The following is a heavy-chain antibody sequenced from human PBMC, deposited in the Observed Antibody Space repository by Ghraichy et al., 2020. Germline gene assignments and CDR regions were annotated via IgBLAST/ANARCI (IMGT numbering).Heavy chain of an antibody. V-gene: IGHV3-7*01. CDR2: IKQDGTEK. CDR1: GFTFSNYW. D-gene: IGHD1-1*01. Sequence: GESLNISCAASGFTFSNYWMNWVRQAPGKGPEWVANIKQDGTEKYYVDSVRGRFTISRDNAKNSLSLQMYSLRAEDTAVYYCARGAATSGSFAFDIWGQGTMVTVSS. J-gene: IGHJ3*02. CDR3: ARGAATSGSFAFDI.